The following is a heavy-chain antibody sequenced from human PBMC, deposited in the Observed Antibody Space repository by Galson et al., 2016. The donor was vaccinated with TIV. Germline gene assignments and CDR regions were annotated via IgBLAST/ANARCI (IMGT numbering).Heavy chain of an antibody. CDR1: GFTFNTYA. D-gene: IGHD5-24*01. J-gene: IGHJ4*02. Sequence: SLRLSCAASGFTFNTYAMSWVRQAPGKGLEWVSGITGGSAYYAGFVKGRFTISRDASKNTLYLQMNSLRADDTAVYYCAKGLHRGFFDYWGQGTLVTVSS. V-gene: IGHV3-23*01. CDR3: AKGLHRGFFDY. CDR2: ITGGSA.